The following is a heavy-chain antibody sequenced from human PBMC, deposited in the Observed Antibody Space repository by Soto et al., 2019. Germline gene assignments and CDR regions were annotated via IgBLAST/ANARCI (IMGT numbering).Heavy chain of an antibody. Sequence: GGSLRLSCAASGFTFSSYAMHWVRQAPDKGLEWVAVISYDGSNKYYADSVKGRFTISRDNSKNTLYLQMNSLRAEDTAVYYCARIGDFWSGSRSYYYYYGMDVWGQGTTVTVSS. CDR3: ARIGDFWSGSRSYYYYYGMDV. CDR2: ISYDGSNK. V-gene: IGHV3-30-3*01. J-gene: IGHJ6*02. D-gene: IGHD3-3*01. CDR1: GFTFSSYA.